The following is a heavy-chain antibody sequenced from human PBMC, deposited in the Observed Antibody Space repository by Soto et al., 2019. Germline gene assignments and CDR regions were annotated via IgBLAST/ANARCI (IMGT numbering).Heavy chain of an antibody. CDR3: VRWGYGSNSLEF. Sequence: QVQLVQSGAEVKKPGASVKVSCKASGYTFISHGMSWVRQAPGQGLQWMGRITPNSGDTKYGETFQGRVTLTRDTSTSTAYMELSGLRSDDTALYYCVRWGYGSNSLEFWGQGTLVTVSS. J-gene: IGHJ4*03. V-gene: IGHV1-18*04. CDR2: ITPNSGDT. D-gene: IGHD4-17*01. CDR1: GYTFISHG.